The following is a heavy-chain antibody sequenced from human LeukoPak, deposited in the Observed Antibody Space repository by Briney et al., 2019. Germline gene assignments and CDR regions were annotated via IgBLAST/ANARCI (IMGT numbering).Heavy chain of an antibody. CDR2: IGEDGSEK. D-gene: IGHD1-26*01. V-gene: IGHV3-7*01. CDR3: VTTWGAHYWYFDL. Sequence: GGSLRLSCAASGFTFSSYWMTWVRQAPGKGLEWVANIGEDGSEKYYVDSVEGRFTISRDNAKNSLYLQMNSLRAEDTAVYYCVTTWGAHYWYFDLWGRGALVTVSS. J-gene: IGHJ2*01. CDR1: GFTFSSYW.